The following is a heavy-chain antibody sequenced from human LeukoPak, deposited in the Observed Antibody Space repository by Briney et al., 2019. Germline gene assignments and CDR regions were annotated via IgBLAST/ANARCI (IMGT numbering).Heavy chain of an antibody. Sequence: GASVKVSCKASGYTFTGYYMHWVRQAPGQGLEWMGWINPNSGGTNYAQKFQGRVTMTRDTSISTAYMELSRLRSDGTAVYYCARDNVDYDSLTGHPHYFDYWGQGTLVTVSS. CDR2: INPNSGGT. D-gene: IGHD3-9*01. V-gene: IGHV1-2*02. J-gene: IGHJ4*02. CDR3: ARDNVDYDSLTGHPHYFDY. CDR1: GYTFTGYY.